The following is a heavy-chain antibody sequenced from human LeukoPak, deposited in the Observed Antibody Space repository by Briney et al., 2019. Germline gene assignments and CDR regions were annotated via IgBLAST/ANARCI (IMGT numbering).Heavy chain of an antibody. Sequence: GGSLRHSCAASGFAFSSYWMTWVRQAPGKGLEWVANIKPDGSGKNYVDSVKGRFTISRDNAKNSLYLQMRGLRVEDTAVYYCSSQPAVLDLDCWGQGALVTVSS. D-gene: IGHD2/OR15-2a*01. CDR2: IKPDGSGK. J-gene: IGHJ4*02. V-gene: IGHV3-7*01. CDR3: SSQPAVLDLDC. CDR1: GFAFSSYW.